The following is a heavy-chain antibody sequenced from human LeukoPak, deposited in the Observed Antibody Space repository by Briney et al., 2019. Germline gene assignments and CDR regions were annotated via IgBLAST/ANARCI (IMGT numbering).Heavy chain of an antibody. CDR1: GFTFSSYS. V-gene: IGHV3-21*01. Sequence: PGGSLRLSCAASGFTFSSYSMNWVRQAPGKGLEWVSSISSSSYIYYADSVKGRFTISRDNAKNSLYLQMNSLRAEDTAVYYCARGGRGSGSYRGLIDYWGQGTLVTVSS. CDR3: ARGGRGSGSYRGLIDY. J-gene: IGHJ4*02. D-gene: IGHD1-26*01. CDR2: ISSSSYI.